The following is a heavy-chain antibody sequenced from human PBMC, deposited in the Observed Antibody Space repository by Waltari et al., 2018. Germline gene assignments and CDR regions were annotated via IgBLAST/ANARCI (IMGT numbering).Heavy chain of an antibody. J-gene: IGHJ3*02. CDR2: INPILGIA. V-gene: IGHV1-69*02. CDR3: ARPGYSSGWYDAFDI. CDR1: GGTFSSYT. Sequence: QVQLVQSGAEVKKPGSSVKVSCKASGGTFSSYTISWVRQAPGQGLEWMGRINPILGIANYAQKFQGRVTITADKSTSTAYMELSSLRSEDTAVYYCARPGYSSGWYDAFDIWGQGTMVTVSS. D-gene: IGHD6-19*01.